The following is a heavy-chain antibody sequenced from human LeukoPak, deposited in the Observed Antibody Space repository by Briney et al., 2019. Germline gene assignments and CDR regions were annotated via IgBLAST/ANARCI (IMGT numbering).Heavy chain of an antibody. CDR3: ARDLFHRTAYDY. D-gene: IGHD3-16*02. J-gene: IGHJ4*02. CDR1: GFTFSSYS. V-gene: IGHV3-21*01. Sequence: GGSLRLSCAASGFTFSSYSMNWVRQAPGKGLEWVSSISSSSYIYYADSVKGRFTISRDNAKNSLYLQMNSLRDEDTAVYYCARDLFHRTAYDYWGQGTLVTVSS. CDR2: ISSSSYI.